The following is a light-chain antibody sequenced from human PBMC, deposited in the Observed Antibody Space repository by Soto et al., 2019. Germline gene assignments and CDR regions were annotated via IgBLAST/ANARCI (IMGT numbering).Light chain of an antibody. CDR3: QQRSNWPLT. V-gene: IGKV3-11*01. CDR2: AAT. CDR1: QSVDYY. J-gene: IGKJ4*01. Sequence: EIVLTQSPATLSLSPGERATLSCRASQSVDYYLACYQQKPGQAPRRLIYAATNRATGVPARFSGSGSGTDFTLAISSLEPEDFAVYYCQQRSNWPLTFGGGTKVEIK.